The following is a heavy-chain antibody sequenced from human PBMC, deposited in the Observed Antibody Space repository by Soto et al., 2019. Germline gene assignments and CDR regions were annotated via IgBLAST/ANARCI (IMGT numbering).Heavy chain of an antibody. V-gene: IGHV4-59*01. CDR2: IYYSGST. CDR1: GGSISSYY. J-gene: IGHJ4*02. Sequence: SETLSFTCTVSGGSISSYYWSWIRQPPGKGLEWIGYIYYSGSTNYNPSLKSRVTISVDTSKNQFSLKLSSVTAADTAVYYCARYVDTAMVIDYWGQGTLVTVSS. CDR3: ARYVDTAMVIDY. D-gene: IGHD5-18*01.